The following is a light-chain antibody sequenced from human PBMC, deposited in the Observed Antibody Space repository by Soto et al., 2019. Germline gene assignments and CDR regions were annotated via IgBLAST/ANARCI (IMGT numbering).Light chain of an antibody. CDR3: QQSYSNPRT. CDR2: AAS. CDR1: ENIARY. V-gene: IGKV1-39*01. Sequence: DIQMTQSPSSLSASVGDRVTITCRASENIARYLNWYQQRPWKAPELLISAASSLQSGVPSRFSGGGSGTDFTLTISSLQPEDFATYDCQQSYSNPRTFGQGTKVEIK. J-gene: IGKJ1*01.